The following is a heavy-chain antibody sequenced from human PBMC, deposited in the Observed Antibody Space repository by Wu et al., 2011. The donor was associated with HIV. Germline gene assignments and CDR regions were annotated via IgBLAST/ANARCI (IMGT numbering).Heavy chain of an antibody. CDR2: ISTYNGKT. CDR1: GDTFSSYA. V-gene: IGHV1-18*01. J-gene: IGHJ4*02. Sequence: QVHLVQSGAEVKKPGSSVKVSCKASGDTFSSYAISWVRQAPGQGLEWIAWISTYNGKTNYAQKVQGRVTMTTDASTSTVYMEVRSLRSDDTAVYYCARDPPGYPYFFDYWGQGTLVTVSS. CDR3: ARDPPGYPYFFDY. D-gene: IGHD5-12*01.